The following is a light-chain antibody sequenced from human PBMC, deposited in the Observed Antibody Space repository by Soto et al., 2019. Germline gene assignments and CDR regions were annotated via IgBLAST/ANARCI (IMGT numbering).Light chain of an antibody. V-gene: IGKV3-15*01. J-gene: IGKJ5*01. CDR2: GAS. Sequence: EIVLTQSPGTLSLSPGERATLSCRASQSVRNTYLAWYQQKPGQAPRLVMYGASSRATGVPARFSGTGSETDFTLTISGLQSEDSAVYFCQQYNNWPFSFGQGTRLEIK. CDR1: QSVRNTY. CDR3: QQYNNWPFS.